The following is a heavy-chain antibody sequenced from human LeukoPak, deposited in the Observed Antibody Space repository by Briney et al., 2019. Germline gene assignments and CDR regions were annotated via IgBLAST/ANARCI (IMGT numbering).Heavy chain of an antibody. Sequence: AGGSLRLSCAASGFTFSSYGMHWVRQAPGKGLEWVAVISYDGSNKYYANSVKGRFTISRDNSKNTLYLQMNSLRAEDTAVYYCARDWDYYDSSGQDYFDYWGQGTLVTVSS. V-gene: IGHV3-30*03. CDR1: GFTFSSYG. CDR3: ARDWDYYDSSGQDYFDY. J-gene: IGHJ4*02. D-gene: IGHD3-22*01. CDR2: ISYDGSNK.